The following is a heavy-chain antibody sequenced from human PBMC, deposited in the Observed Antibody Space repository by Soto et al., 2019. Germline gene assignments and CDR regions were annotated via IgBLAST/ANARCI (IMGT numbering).Heavy chain of an antibody. CDR3: ARGRAYYDFWSGSRSYFDY. CDR2: IYYSGST. CDR1: GGSISSSSYY. Sequence: SETLSLTCTVSGGSISSSSYYWGWIRQPPGKGLEWIGSIYYSGSTYYNPSLKSRVTISVDTPKNQFSLKLSSVTAADTAVYYCARGRAYYDFWSGSRSYFDYWGQGTLVTAPQ. D-gene: IGHD3-3*01. J-gene: IGHJ4*02. V-gene: IGHV4-39*07.